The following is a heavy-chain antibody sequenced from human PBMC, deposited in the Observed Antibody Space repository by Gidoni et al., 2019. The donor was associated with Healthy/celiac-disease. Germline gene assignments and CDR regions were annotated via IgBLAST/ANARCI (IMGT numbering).Heavy chain of an antibody. J-gene: IGHJ3*02. V-gene: IGHV3-23*01. CDR1: GFPFSSYA. Sequence: EVQLLESGGGLVQPGGSLRLSCAASGFPFSSYAMTWVRQAPGKGLEWVSAISGSGGSTYYADSVKGRFTISRDNSKNTLYLQMNSLRAEDTAVYYCAKDSFARFMREPQKQLLRRGDGAFDIWGQGTMVTVSS. D-gene: IGHD2-2*01. CDR2: ISGSGGST. CDR3: AKDSFARFMREPQKQLLRRGDGAFDI.